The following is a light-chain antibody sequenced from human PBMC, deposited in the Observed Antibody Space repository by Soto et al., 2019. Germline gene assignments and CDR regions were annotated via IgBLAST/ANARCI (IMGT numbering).Light chain of an antibody. CDR1: SSDIGGYDY. Sequence: QSALTQPASVSGSPGQSITIPCTGTSSDIGGYDYVSWYQQRPGKAPKLMIYDVTNRPSGVSNRFSGFKSGDTASLTISGLQAEDEADYYCSSYTSTNTPLVFGTGTKVTVL. V-gene: IGLV2-14*01. J-gene: IGLJ1*01. CDR2: DVT. CDR3: SSYTSTNTPLV.